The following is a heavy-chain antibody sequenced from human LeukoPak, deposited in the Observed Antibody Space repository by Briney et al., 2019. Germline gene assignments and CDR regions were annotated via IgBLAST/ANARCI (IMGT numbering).Heavy chain of an antibody. CDR1: GFTFSNYW. D-gene: IGHD3-10*02. J-gene: IGHJ6*04. Sequence: GGSLRLSCAASGFTFSNYWMHWVRQAPGKGLVWVSRISDESNTNYADSVKGRFTISRDNAKNTLYLQMNSLRAEDTAVYYCAELGITMIGGVWGKGTTVTISS. CDR2: ISDESNT. CDR3: AELGITMIGGV. V-gene: IGHV3-74*01.